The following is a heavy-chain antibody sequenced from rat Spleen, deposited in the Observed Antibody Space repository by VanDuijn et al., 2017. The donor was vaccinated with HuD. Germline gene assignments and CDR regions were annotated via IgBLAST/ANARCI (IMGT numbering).Heavy chain of an antibody. D-gene: IGHD1-9*01. CDR3: TRGYYGYNYGY. Sequence: EVQLVESDGGLVQPGRSLKLSCAASGFSFSNYDMAWVRQAPTEGLEWVASITDSGGSTYYRDSVKGRFTISRDNAQNTLYLQMDSLRSEDTATYYCTRGYYGYNYGYWGQGVMVTVSS. V-gene: IGHV5S13*01. CDR2: ITDSGGST. CDR1: GFSFSNYD. J-gene: IGHJ2*01.